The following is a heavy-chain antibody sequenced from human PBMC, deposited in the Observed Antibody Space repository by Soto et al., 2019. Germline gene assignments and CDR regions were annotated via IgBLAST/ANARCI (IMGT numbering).Heavy chain of an antibody. Sequence: SETLSLTCTVSGGSISTYYWSWIRQPPGGTLALIGYIYASGATTYNPSLASRGPMSVAMPNNDIPLDLTSPTAADTAVDYCGRSHSFDVSIYHYYFDFWGQGTLVTVSS. CDR3: GRSHSFDVSIYHYYFDF. CDR2: IYASGAT. CDR1: GGSISTYY. J-gene: IGHJ4*02. D-gene: IGHD3-9*01. V-gene: IGHV4-59*01.